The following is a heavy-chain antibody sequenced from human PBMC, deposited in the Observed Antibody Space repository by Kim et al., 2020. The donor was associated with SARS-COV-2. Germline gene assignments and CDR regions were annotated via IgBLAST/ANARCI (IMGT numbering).Heavy chain of an antibody. V-gene: IGHV3-30*18. CDR2: ISYDGSNK. J-gene: IGHJ3*02. CDR1: GFTFSSYG. D-gene: IGHD5-12*01. CDR3: AKDFTGGSYDYVGAFDI. Sequence: GGSLRLSCAASGFTFSSYGMHWVRQAPGKGLEWVAVISYDGSNKYYADSVKGRFTISRDNSKNTLSLQMNSLRAEDTAVYCCAKDFTGGSYDYVGAFDICGQGKMVTVSS.